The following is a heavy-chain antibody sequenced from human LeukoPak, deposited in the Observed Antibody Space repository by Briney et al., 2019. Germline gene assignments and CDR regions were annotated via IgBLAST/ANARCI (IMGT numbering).Heavy chain of an antibody. CDR3: ARTHMGYDSSEGYYYYYGMDV. D-gene: IGHD3-22*01. Sequence: PGGSLRLSCAASGFTFSSYAMHWVRQAPGKGLEWVAVIAHDGSNKYYADSVKGRFTISRDNSKNTLYLQMNSLRAEDTAVYYCARTHMGYDSSEGYYYYYGMDVWGQGTTVTVSS. CDR2: IAHDGSNK. CDR1: GFTFSSYA. J-gene: IGHJ6*02. V-gene: IGHV3-30*04.